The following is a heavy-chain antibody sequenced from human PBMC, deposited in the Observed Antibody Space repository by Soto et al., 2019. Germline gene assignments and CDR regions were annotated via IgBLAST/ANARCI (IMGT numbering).Heavy chain of an antibody. V-gene: IGHV3-21*01. CDR1: GFTFSSYS. CDR2: ISSSSSYI. CDR3: ARVARGSTIHYFDY. Sequence: GGSLRLSCAASGFTFSSYSMNWVRQAPGKGLEWVSSISSSSSYIYYADSVKGRFTISRDNAKNSLYLQMNSLRAEDTAVYYCARVARGSTIHYFDYWGQGTLVTVSS. D-gene: IGHD2-2*01. J-gene: IGHJ4*02.